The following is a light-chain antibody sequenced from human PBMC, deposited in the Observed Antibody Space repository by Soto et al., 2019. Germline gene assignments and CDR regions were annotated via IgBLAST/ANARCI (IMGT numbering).Light chain of an antibody. CDR3: TSDRFTTTPPFV. CDR2: EVA. J-gene: IGLJ1*01. CDR1: SSDVGTYNY. Sequence: QSVLTQPAASSGTPGQKITISCTGTSSDVGTYNYVSWYQHHPGKAPKLLIYEVAYRPSGVSNRFSGSKSANTGSLTISGLQAEHGAEYFCTSDRFTTTPPFVFGSETK. V-gene: IGLV2-14*01.